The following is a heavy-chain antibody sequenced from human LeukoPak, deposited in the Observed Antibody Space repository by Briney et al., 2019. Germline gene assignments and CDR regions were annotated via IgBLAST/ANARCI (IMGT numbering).Heavy chain of an antibody. D-gene: IGHD3-22*01. CDR1: GGTFSSYA. J-gene: IGHJ5*02. CDR2: IIPIFGTA. V-gene: IGHV1-69*05. Sequence: SVKVSCKASGGTFSSYAISWVRQAPGQGLEWMGRIIPIFGTANYAQKFQGRVTITTDESTSTAYMELSSLRSEDTAVYYCARSPSSGYYYWFGPWGQGTLVTVSS. CDR3: ARSPSSGYYYWFGP.